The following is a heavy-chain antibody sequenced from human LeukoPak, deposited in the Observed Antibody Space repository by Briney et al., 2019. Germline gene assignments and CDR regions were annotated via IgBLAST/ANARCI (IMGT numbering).Heavy chain of an antibody. CDR1: GFTFRNAW. D-gene: IGHD3-22*01. CDR3: TTDPFYDSRGYYHDFDY. CDR2: IKSKTDGATT. J-gene: IGHJ4*02. Sequence: GGSLSLSCAAPGFTFRNAWMSWVRQAPGKGLEWVGRIKSKTDGATTDSPSHVKARFTITRKESKTTLRRPMNSLQTEATTVEYCTTDPFYDSRGYYHDFDYLGQGTLVTVSS. V-gene: IGHV3-15*01.